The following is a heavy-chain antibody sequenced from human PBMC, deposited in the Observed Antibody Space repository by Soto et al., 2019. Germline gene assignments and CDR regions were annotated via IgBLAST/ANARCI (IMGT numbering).Heavy chain of an antibody. D-gene: IGHD2-15*01. CDR3: AISGGSYIFDY. V-gene: IGHV1-2*04. Sequence: GASRKVSCKASGYTFTGYYMHWVRQAPGQELEWMGWINPNSGGTNYAQKFQGWVTMTRDTSISTAYMELSRLRSDDTAVYYCAISGGSYIFDYWGQGTLVTVSS. J-gene: IGHJ4*02. CDR1: GYTFTGYY. CDR2: INPNSGGT.